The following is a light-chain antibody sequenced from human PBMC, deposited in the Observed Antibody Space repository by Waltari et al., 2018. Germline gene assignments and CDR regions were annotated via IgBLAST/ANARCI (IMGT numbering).Light chain of an antibody. J-gene: IGLJ2*01. CDR2: EVN. V-gene: IGLV2-8*01. CDR1: STDVGSYNY. CDR3: SSYGGSNKLL. Sequence: QSALTQPPSASGSPGQSVTISCTGTSTDVGSYNYVSWYQLHPGKSPTLMIFEVNKRPSGVPDRFFGFKSGNTASLTVSGLQPEDEADYYCSSYGGSNKLLFGGGTRLTVL.